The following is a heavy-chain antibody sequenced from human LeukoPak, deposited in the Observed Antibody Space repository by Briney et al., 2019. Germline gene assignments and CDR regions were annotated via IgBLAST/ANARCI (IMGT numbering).Heavy chain of an antibody. J-gene: IGHJ4*02. V-gene: IGHV3-23*01. CDR1: GFTFSSYA. CDR3: AKDPTTLFGYFDYFVY. Sequence: GGSLRLSCAASGFTFSSYAMSWVRQAPGKGLEWVSPISGSGGSTYYADSVKGRFTISRDNSKNTLYLQMNSLRAEDTAVYYCAKDPTTLFGYFDYFVYWGQGTLVTVSS. CDR2: ISGSGGST. D-gene: IGHD3-9*01.